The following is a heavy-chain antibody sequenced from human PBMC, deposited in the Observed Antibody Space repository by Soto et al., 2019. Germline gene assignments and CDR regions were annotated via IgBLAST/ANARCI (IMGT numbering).Heavy chain of an antibody. CDR3: AHRHTAAAGTPAAAGTEDYFDY. Sequence: SGPTLVNPTQTLTLTCTFSGFSLSTTGVGVGWIRQPPGKALEWLALIFWNDDERYSPSLKNRLTITQDTSKNQVVLTMTNMDPVDTATYYCAHRHTAAAGTPAAAGTEDYFDYWGQGTQVTVSS. J-gene: IGHJ4*02. CDR1: GFSLSTTGVG. D-gene: IGHD6-13*01. V-gene: IGHV2-5*01. CDR2: IFWNDDE.